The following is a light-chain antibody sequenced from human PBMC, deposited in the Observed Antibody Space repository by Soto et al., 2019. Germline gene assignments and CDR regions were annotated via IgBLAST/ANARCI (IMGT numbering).Light chain of an antibody. V-gene: IGLV2-23*01. CDR3: CSYAGSSSYVV. Sequence: QSALTQPASVSGSPGQSTTLSCTGTSSDVGSYNLVSWYQLHPGKAPKLMIYEGTKRPSGVSNRFSGSKSGSTASLTISGLQAEDEADYYCCSYAGSSSYVVFGGGTKLTVL. CDR2: EGT. J-gene: IGLJ2*01. CDR1: SSDVGSYNL.